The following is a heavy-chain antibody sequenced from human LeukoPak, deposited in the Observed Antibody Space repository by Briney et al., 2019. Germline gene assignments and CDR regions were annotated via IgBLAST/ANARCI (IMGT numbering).Heavy chain of an antibody. V-gene: IGHV1-2*02. J-gene: IGHJ4*02. CDR3: ARANFLYCSSSTCLFDY. D-gene: IGHD2-2*01. CDR2: INPNDGDT. CDR1: GYTFTDYY. Sequence: VVSVKVSCKASGYTFTDYYMHWVRQAPGQGFEWMGWINPNDGDTNYAQKFQGRVTMTRDTSISTAHMEVSRLRSDDTAVYYCARANFLYCSSSTCLFDYWGQGTLVTVSS.